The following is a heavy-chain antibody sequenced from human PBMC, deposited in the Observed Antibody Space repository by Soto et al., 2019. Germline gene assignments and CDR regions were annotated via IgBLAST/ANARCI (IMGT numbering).Heavy chain of an antibody. Sequence: PGGSRRLSWVGSGFTFSSFEMNWVRETPGKGLEWLSYIGRSGETIYYADSVKGRFTISRDNAKSSLFLQMTGLRDEDTGIYYCARDSSGGAARRPTFYYWGRGTLVTVSS. CDR3: ARDSSGGAARRPTFYY. CDR1: GFTFSSFE. D-gene: IGHD6-6*01. CDR2: IGRSGETI. J-gene: IGHJ4*02. V-gene: IGHV3-48*03.